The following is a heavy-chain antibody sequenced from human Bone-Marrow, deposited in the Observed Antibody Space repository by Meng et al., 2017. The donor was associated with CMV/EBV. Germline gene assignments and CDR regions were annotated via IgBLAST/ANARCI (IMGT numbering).Heavy chain of an antibody. V-gene: IGHV1-2*02. CDR3: ARTAGGSYYHFDY. J-gene: IGHJ4*02. D-gene: IGHD1-26*01. CDR1: GYTFTGYY. CDR2: INPNSGGT. Sequence: ASVKVSCKASGYTFTGYYMHWVRQAPGQGLEWMGWINPNSGGTNYAQKFQGRVTMTRDTSISTAYMELSRLRSDDTAVYYCARTAGGSYYHFDYWGQGTLVIVSS.